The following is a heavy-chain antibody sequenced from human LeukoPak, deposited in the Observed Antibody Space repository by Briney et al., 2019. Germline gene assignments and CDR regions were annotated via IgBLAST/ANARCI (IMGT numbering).Heavy chain of an antibody. CDR1: GGSISSYY. Sequence: SETLSLTCTVSGGSISSYYWSWIRQPAGKGLEWIGRIYTSGSTDYNPSLKSRVTMSVDTSKNQFSLKLSSVTAADTAVYYCARLNRGPNWFDPWDQGTLVTVSS. D-gene: IGHD3-10*01. CDR3: ARLNRGPNWFDP. J-gene: IGHJ5*02. CDR2: IYTSGST. V-gene: IGHV4-4*07.